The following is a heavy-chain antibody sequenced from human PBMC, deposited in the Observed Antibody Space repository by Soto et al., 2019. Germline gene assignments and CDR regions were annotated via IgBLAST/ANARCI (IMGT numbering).Heavy chain of an antibody. CDR2: VNPNTGLT. D-gene: IGHD3-9*01. J-gene: IGHJ5*02. CDR3: TTLRLDP. V-gene: IGHV1-2*02. CDR1: GYTFTALY. Sequence: QVQLVQSESEVRKPGASVKVSCQASGYTFTALYMNWVRQAPGQGLEWMGWVNPNTGLTKYAQKFQGRVIMTRDTSISTAYMELSGLTSGDTAVYYCTTLRLDPWGQGTLVTVSS.